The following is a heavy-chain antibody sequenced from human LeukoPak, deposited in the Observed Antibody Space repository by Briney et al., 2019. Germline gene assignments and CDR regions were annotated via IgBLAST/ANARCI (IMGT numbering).Heavy chain of an antibody. CDR3: AQGQLLYRRWFDP. Sequence: PSETLSLTCAVSGYSISSGYYWGWIRQPPGKGLEWIGSIYHSGSTYYNPSLKSRVTISVGTSKNQLSLKLSSVTAADTAVYYCAQGQLLYRRWFDPWGQGTLVTVSS. CDR1: GYSISSGYY. D-gene: IGHD2-2*02. V-gene: IGHV4-38-2*01. CDR2: IYHSGST. J-gene: IGHJ5*02.